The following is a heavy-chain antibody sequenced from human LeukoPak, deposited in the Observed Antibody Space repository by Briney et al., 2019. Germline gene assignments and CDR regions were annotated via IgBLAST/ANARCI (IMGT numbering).Heavy chain of an antibody. D-gene: IGHD3-10*01. CDR3: TTRITMVRGVILHFDY. V-gene: IGHV3-15*01. CDR2: IKSKTDGGTT. J-gene: IGHJ4*02. CDR1: GFTFSNAW. Sequence: GGSLRLSCAASGFTFSNAWMSWVRQAPGKGLEWVGRIKSKTDGGTTDYAAPVKGRFTISRDDSKNTLYLQMNSLKTEDTAVYYCTTRITMVRGVILHFDYWGQGTLVTVSS.